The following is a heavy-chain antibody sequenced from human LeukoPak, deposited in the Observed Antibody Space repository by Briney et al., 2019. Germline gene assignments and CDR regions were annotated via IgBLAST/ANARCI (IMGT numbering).Heavy chain of an antibody. CDR1: GYTFTGYY. V-gene: IGHV1-2*02. Sequence: ASVKVSCTASGYTFTGYYMHWVRQAPGQGLEWMGWINPNSGGTNYAQKFQGRVTMTRDTSISTAYMELSRLRSDDTAVYYCASHYYDSSGYPEPYDYWGQGTLITVSS. CDR2: INPNSGGT. J-gene: IGHJ4*02. D-gene: IGHD3-22*01. CDR3: ASHYYDSSGYPEPYDY.